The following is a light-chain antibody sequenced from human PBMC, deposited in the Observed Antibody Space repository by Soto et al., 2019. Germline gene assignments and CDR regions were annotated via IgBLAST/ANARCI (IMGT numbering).Light chain of an antibody. CDR1: QSVSSSY. J-gene: IGKJ3*01. CDR2: GAS. V-gene: IGKV3-20*01. CDR3: QQYGSSPRFT. Sequence: EIVLTQSPGTLSLSPGERATPACRASQSVSSSYSAWYQQKPGQAPRLLIYGASSRVTGIPDRFSGSGSEPDFTLTISSLEPEDVAVYYCQQYGSSPRFTFGPRTKVDI.